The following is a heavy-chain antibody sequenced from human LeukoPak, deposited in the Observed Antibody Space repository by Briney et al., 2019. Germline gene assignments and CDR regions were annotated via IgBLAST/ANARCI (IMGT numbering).Heavy chain of an antibody. Sequence: SETLSLTCTVSGYSISSGYYWGWIRQPPGKGLEWIGSIYHSGSTYYNPSLKSRVTISVDTSKNQFSLKLSSVTAADTAVYYCARGEVAYWPFDIWGQGTMVTVSS. CDR1: GYSISSGYY. CDR2: IYHSGST. D-gene: IGHD5-12*01. V-gene: IGHV4-38-2*02. J-gene: IGHJ3*02. CDR3: ARGEVAYWPFDI.